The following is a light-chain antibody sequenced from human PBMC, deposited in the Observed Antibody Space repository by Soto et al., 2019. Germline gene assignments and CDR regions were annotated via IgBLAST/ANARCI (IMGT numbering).Light chain of an antibody. CDR2: EVS. V-gene: IGLV2-14*01. CDR1: SSDVGGYNY. Sequence: QSALTQPASVSGSPGQSITISCTGTSSDVGGYNYVSWYQQHPGKAPKLLIYEVSNRPSGVFNRFSGSKSGNTASLTISGLQAEDEADYYCSSYTSSSTLVVFGGGTKLNVL. J-gene: IGLJ2*01. CDR3: SSYTSSSTLVV.